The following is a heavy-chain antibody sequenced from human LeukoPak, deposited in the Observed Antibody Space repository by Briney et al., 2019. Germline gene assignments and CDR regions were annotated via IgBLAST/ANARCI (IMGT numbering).Heavy chain of an antibody. J-gene: IGHJ4*02. D-gene: IGHD6-19*01. CDR3: ARGKQWLVPFDY. CDR1: GYTFTGYY. V-gene: IGHV1-2*02. CDR2: INPNSGGT. Sequence: ASVKVSCKASGYTFTGYYMHWVRQAPGQGLEWTGWINPNSGGTNYAQKFQGRVTMTRDTSISTAYMELSRLRSDDTAVYYCARGKQWLVPFDYWGQGTLVTVSS.